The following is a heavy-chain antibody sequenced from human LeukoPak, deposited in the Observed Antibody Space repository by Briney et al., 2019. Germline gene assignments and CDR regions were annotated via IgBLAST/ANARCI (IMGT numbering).Heavy chain of an antibody. Sequence: PGGSLRLSCAASGFTFSSYGMHWVRQAPGKGLEWVAFIRYDGSNKYYADSVKGRFTISRDNSKNTLYLQMNSLRAGDTAVYYCARDRSSGYKYFDYWGQGTLVTVSS. J-gene: IGHJ4*02. CDR1: GFTFSSYG. CDR3: ARDRSSGYKYFDY. V-gene: IGHV3-30*02. D-gene: IGHD3-22*01. CDR2: IRYDGSNK.